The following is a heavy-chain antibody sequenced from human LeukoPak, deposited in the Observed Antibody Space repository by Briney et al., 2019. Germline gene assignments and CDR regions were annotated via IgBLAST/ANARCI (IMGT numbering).Heavy chain of an antibody. V-gene: IGHV3-30*04. CDR1: GFTFSSYA. D-gene: IGHD3-16*01. CDR2: ISYDGSNK. Sequence: GSLRLSCAASGFTFSSYAMHWVRQAPGKGLEWVAVISYDGSNKYYADSVKGRFTISRDNSKNTLYLQMNSLRAGDTAVYYCARGSYVYYYYGMDVWGQGTMVTVSS. J-gene: IGHJ6*02. CDR3: ARGSYVYYYYGMDV.